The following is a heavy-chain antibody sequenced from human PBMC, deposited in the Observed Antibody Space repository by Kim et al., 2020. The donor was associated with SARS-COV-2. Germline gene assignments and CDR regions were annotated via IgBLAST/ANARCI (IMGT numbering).Heavy chain of an antibody. Sequence: SVKVSCKASGGTFSSYAISWVRQAPGQGLEWMGWIIPIFGTANYAQKFQGRVTITADESTSTAYMELSSLRSEDTAVYYCASPGGRLPPDLDFWGQGTTVTVSS. D-gene: IGHD5-18*01. CDR2: IIPIFGTA. J-gene: IGHJ6*02. CDR1: GGTFSSYA. V-gene: IGHV1-69*13. CDR3: ASPGGRLPPDLDF.